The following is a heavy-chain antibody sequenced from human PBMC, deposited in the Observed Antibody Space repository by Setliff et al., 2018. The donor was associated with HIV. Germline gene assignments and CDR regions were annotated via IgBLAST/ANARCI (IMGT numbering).Heavy chain of an antibody. CDR1: GFTFSGSP. D-gene: IGHD3-22*01. V-gene: IGHV3-73*01. J-gene: IGHJ4*02. CDR2: IKTRADNYAT. CDR3: TRPQYFYDIGGSDY. Sequence: PGGSLRLSCAASGFTFSGSPIHWVRQASGKGLEWLGRIKTRADNYATAYAASVKGRFTISRDDSMNTAYLQMNSLKIEDTAVYYCTRPQYFYDIGGSDYWGQGTLGTVS.